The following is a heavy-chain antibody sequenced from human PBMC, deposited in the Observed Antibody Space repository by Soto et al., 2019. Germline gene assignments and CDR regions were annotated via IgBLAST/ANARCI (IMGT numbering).Heavy chain of an antibody. CDR1: GYTFTSYA. J-gene: IGHJ5*02. CDR2: INAGNGNT. V-gene: IGHV1-3*05. D-gene: IGHD6-19*01. Sequence: QVQLVQSGAEEKKPGASVKVSCKASGYTFTSYAMHWVRQAPGQRLEWMGWINAGNGNTKYSQKFQGRVTITRDTSASTAYMELSSLGSEATAVYYCARGGGWYVWFDPWGQGTLVTVSS. CDR3: ARGGGWYVWFDP.